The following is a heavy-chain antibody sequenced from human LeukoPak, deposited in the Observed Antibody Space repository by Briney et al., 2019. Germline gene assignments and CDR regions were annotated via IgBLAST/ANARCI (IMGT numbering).Heavy chain of an antibody. Sequence: GGSLRLSCAASGFTFSSHAMSWVRQAPGKGLEWVSAITSGSGRNVYYTDSLKGRFTISRDNSKNTLYLHMNSLRAEDTAVYYCARHGSWSFDYWGQGTLLTVSA. CDR1: GFTFSSHA. CDR3: ARHGSWSFDY. V-gene: IGHV3-23*01. J-gene: IGHJ4*02. D-gene: IGHD6-13*01. CDR2: ITSGSGRNV.